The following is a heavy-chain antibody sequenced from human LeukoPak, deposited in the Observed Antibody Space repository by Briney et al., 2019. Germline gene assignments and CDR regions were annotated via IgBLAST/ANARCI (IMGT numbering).Heavy chain of an antibody. V-gene: IGHV3-64*01. CDR3: ARDAQHMVRGEVTYYFDY. Sequence: GGSLRLSCAASGFTFSSYAMHWVRQAPGKGLEYFSAISSNGGSTYYANSVKGRFTISRDNSKNTLYLQMGSLRAEDMAVYYCARDAQHMVRGEVTYYFDYWGQGTLVTVSS. CDR1: GFTFSSYA. D-gene: IGHD3-10*01. CDR2: ISSNGGST. J-gene: IGHJ4*02.